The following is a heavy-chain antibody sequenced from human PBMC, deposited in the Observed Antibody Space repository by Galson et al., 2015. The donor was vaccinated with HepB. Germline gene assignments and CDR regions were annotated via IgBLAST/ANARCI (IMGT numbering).Heavy chain of an antibody. Sequence: SVKVSCKASGVTFSSYAISWVRQAPGQGLEWMGGIIPIFGTANYAQKFQGRVTITADESTSTAYMELSSLRSEDTAVYYCARAPLSGYCSSTSCYTLDYWGQGTLVTVSS. CDR3: ARAPLSGYCSSTSCYTLDY. CDR1: GVTFSSYA. CDR2: IIPIFGTA. V-gene: IGHV1-69*13. D-gene: IGHD2-2*02. J-gene: IGHJ4*02.